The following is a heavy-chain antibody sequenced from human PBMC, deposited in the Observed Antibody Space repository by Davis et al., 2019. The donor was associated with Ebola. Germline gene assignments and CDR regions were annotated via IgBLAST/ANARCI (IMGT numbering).Heavy chain of an antibody. CDR2: TYYNSKWYN. V-gene: IGHV6-1*01. D-gene: IGHD5-12*01. CDR1: GDSVAGGTGG. Sequence: PSETLSLTCAISGDSVAGGTGGWNWIRQSPSSGLEWLGRTYYNSKWYNDYALSVKGRITINPDTSKNQFSLHLNSVTPEDTAVYYCARGWLRTGLDIWGQGTMVIVSS. CDR3: ARGWLRTGLDI. J-gene: IGHJ3*02.